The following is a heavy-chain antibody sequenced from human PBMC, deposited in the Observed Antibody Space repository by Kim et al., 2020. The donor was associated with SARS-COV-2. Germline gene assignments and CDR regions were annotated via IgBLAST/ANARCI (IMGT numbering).Heavy chain of an antibody. Sequence: KFQGRVTITADESTSTAYMELSSLRSEDTAVYYCASGSYLGSYYYYGMDVWGQGTTVTVSS. J-gene: IGHJ6*02. V-gene: IGHV1-69*01. D-gene: IGHD1-26*01. CDR3: ASGSYLGSYYYYGMDV.